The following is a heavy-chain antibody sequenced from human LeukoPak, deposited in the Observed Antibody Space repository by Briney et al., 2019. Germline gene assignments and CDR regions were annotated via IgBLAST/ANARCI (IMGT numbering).Heavy chain of an antibody. CDR2: ISGSSGVT. J-gene: IGHJ4*02. CDR3: AREAGQWLANFDY. V-gene: IGHV3-23*01. Sequence: GGSLRLSCAASGFTFSSDGMNWVRQAPGEGLQWVSSISGSSGVTYYADSVKGRFIISRDNSKNTLYLQMNSLRAEDTAVYYCAREAGQWLANFDYWGQGTLVTVSS. CDR1: GFTFSSDG. D-gene: IGHD6-19*01.